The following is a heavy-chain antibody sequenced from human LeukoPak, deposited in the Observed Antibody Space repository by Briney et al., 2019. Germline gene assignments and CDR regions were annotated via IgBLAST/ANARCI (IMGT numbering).Heavy chain of an antibody. CDR3: ARGHTITSPYFDY. J-gene: IGHJ4*02. CDR2: TFYSGSI. Sequence: PSETLSLTCTVSGDSFSSSRYYWGWIRQPPGKGLEWIGSTFYSGSIDYIPSLKSRVTISVDTSKNQFSLKLSSVTAADTAVYYCARGHTITSPYFDYWGQGTLVTVSS. D-gene: IGHD4-11*01. V-gene: IGHV4-39*01. CDR1: GDSFSSSRYY.